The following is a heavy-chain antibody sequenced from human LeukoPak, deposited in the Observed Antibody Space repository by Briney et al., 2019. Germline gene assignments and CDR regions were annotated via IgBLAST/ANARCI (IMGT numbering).Heavy chain of an antibody. CDR1: GGSISSGSYY. J-gene: IGHJ4*02. CDR3: ARGGYDFGVDY. V-gene: IGHV4-61*02. Sequence: SQTLSLTCTVSGGSISSGSYYWSWIRQPAGKGLEWIGRIYTSGSTNYNPSLKSRVTISVDTSKNQFSLKLSSVTAADTAVYYCARGGYDFGVDYWGQGTLVTVSS. CDR2: IYTSGST. D-gene: IGHD5-12*01.